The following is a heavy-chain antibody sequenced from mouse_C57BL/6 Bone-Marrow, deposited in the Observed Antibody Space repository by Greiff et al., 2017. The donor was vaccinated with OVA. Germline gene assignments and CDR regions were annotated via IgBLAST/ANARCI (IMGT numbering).Heavy chain of an antibody. Sequence: EVNVVESGGGLVQPGGSLKLSCAASGFTFSDYYMYWVRQTPEKRLEWVAYISNGGGSTYYPDTVKGRFTISRDNAKNTLYLQMSRLKSEDTAMYYCARGGKGAYWGQGTLVTVSA. V-gene: IGHV5-12*01. J-gene: IGHJ3*01. CDR3: ARGGKGAY. CDR2: ISNGGGST. D-gene: IGHD1-3*01. CDR1: GFTFSDYY.